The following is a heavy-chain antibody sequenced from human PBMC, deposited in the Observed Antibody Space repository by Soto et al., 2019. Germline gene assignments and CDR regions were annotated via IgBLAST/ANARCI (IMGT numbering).Heavy chain of an antibody. D-gene: IGHD3-3*01. CDR1: GFTFSSYG. V-gene: IGHV3-33*01. J-gene: IGHJ5*02. Sequence: PGGSLRLSCAASGFTFSSYGMHGVRQAPGKGLEWVAVIWYDGSNKYYADSVKGRFTISRDNSKNTLYLQMNSLRAEDTAVYYCARASPTSITIFGVVTANWFDPWGQGTLVTVSS. CDR3: ARASPTSITIFGVVTANWFDP. CDR2: IWYDGSNK.